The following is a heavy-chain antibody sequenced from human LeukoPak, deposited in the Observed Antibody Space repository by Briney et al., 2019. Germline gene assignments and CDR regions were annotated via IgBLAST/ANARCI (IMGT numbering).Heavy chain of an antibody. D-gene: IGHD3-10*01. V-gene: IGHV4-59*01. CDR1: GGSISSYY. Sequence: SETLSLTCTVSGGSISSYYWSWIRQPPGKGLEWIGYIYYSGSTNYNPSLTSRVTISVDTSKNQFSLKLSSVTAADTAVYYCAREGRGSQAFDYWGQGTLVTVSS. CDR2: IYYSGST. J-gene: IGHJ4*02. CDR3: AREGRGSQAFDY.